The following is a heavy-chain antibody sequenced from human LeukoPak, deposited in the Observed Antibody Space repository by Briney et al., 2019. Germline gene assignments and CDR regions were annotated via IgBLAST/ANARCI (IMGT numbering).Heavy chain of an antibody. CDR2: IGGSGGDT. J-gene: IGHJ6*02. V-gene: IGHV3-23*01. CDR1: GFTFSTYA. CDR3: VPLGGLGYYQYGMDV. Sequence: GGSLRLSCVVSGFTFSTYAMSWVRQAPGKGLEWVSGIGGSGGDTFYADSVRGRFTVSRDNSKNTLFLQIDSLRTEDTAVYYCVPLGGLGYYQYGMDVWVRGTTVTVSS. D-gene: IGHD3/OR15-3a*01.